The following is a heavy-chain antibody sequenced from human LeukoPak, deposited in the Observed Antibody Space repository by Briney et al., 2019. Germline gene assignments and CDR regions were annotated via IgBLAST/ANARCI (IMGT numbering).Heavy chain of an antibody. V-gene: IGHV4-34*01. CDR3: SSHVSAAAGGR. CDR2: IHHSGST. Sequence: ASETLSLTCAVSGGSVRDHYWSWIRQPPGKGLEWIAEIHHSGSTKYNPSLQSRVTISMDTSKNQFSLKLNSMTAADTAVYYCSSHVSAAAGGRWGPGTLVTVSS. CDR1: GGSVRDHY. D-gene: IGHD6-13*01. J-gene: IGHJ4*02.